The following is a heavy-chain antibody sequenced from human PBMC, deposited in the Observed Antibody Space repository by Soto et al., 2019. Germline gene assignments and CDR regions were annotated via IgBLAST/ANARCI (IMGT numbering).Heavy chain of an antibody. CDR1: GGSISSYY. D-gene: IGHD3-10*01. Sequence: PSETLSLTCTVSGGSISSYYWSWIRQPPGKGLEWIGYIYYSGSTSYNPSLKSRVTISVDTSKNQFSLKLSSVTAADTAVYYCAKNTMVRGVIYYMDVWGKGTTVTVSS. J-gene: IGHJ6*03. CDR3: AKNTMVRGVIYYMDV. CDR2: IYYSGST. V-gene: IGHV4-59*08.